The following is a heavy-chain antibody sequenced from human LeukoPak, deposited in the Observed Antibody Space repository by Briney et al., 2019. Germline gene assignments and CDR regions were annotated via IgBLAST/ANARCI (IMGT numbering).Heavy chain of an antibody. Sequence: QPGGSLRLSCAASGFTFSSYAMHWVRQAPGKGLEWVAVISYDGSNKYYADSVKGRFTISRDNSKNTLYLQMNSLRAEDTAVYYCARDLGYYDSSDTFDYWGQGTLVTVSS. D-gene: IGHD3-22*01. CDR2: ISYDGSNK. CDR1: GFTFSSYA. CDR3: ARDLGYYDSSDTFDY. V-gene: IGHV3-30*04. J-gene: IGHJ4*02.